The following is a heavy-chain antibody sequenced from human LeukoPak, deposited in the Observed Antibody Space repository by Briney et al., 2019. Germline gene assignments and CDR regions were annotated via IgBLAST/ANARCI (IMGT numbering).Heavy chain of an antibody. Sequence: SVKVSCKASGGTFSSYAISWVRQAPGQGLGWMGGIIPIFGTANYAQKFQGRVTITADKSTSTAYMELSSLRSEDTAVYYCASSPYYDFWSGFMASSHYYYYMDVWGKGTTVTVSS. V-gene: IGHV1-69*06. D-gene: IGHD3-3*01. CDR3: ASSPYYDFWSGFMASSHYYYYMDV. CDR2: IIPIFGTA. J-gene: IGHJ6*03. CDR1: GGTFSSYA.